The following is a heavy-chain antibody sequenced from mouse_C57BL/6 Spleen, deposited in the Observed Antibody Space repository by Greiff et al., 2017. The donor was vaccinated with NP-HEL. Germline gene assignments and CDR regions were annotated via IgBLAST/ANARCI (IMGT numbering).Heavy chain of an antibody. CDR2: IHPNSGST. CDR3: ARWDDYGVRDC. V-gene: IGHV1-64*01. D-gene: IGHD2-4*01. CDR1: GYTFTSYW. J-gene: IGHJ2*01. Sequence: QVQLQQPGAELVKPGASVKLSCKASGYTFTSYWMHWVKQRPGQGLEWIGMIHPNSGSTNYNEKFKSKATLTVDKSSSTAYMQPSSLTSEDSAVDYCARWDDYGVRDCWGQGTTLTVSS.